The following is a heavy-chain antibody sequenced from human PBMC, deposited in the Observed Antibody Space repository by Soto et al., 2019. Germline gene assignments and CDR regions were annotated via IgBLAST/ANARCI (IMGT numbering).Heavy chain of an antibody. D-gene: IGHD4-17*01. CDR1: GGSFSGYY. CDR3: ARTDYGGNSRKNY. V-gene: IGHV4-34*01. CDR2: INHSGST. J-gene: IGHJ4*02. Sequence: SETLSLTCAVYGGSFSGYYWSWIRQPPGKGLEWIGEINHSGSTNYNPSLKSRVTISVDTSKNQFSLKLSSVTAADTAVYYCARTDYGGNSRKNYWGQGTLVTVSS.